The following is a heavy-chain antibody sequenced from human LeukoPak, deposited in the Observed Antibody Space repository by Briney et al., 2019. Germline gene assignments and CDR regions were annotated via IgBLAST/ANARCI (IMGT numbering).Heavy chain of an antibody. Sequence: ASVKVSCKASGGTFSSYAISWGRQAPGQGLEWMGGIIPIFGTANYAQKFQGRVTITADESTGTAYMELSSLRSEDTAVYHCARGGVAEGAFDIWGQGTMVTVSS. D-gene: IGHD3-3*01. CDR3: ARGGVAEGAFDI. CDR1: GGTFSSYA. J-gene: IGHJ3*02. CDR2: IIPIFGTA. V-gene: IGHV1-69*13.